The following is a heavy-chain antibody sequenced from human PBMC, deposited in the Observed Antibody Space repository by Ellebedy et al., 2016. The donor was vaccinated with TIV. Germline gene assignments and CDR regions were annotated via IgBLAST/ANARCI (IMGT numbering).Heavy chain of an antibody. J-gene: IGHJ4*02. CDR3: ARHRRANTGYSFDR. D-gene: IGHD3-9*01. CDR2: MFYSGST. CDR1: NGSIATHF. Sequence: MPSETLSLTCTVSNGSIATHFWSWVRQPPGKGLEWIGYMFYSGSTMSNPSLRSRLTISIDTSKNQISLKLTSVTAADTAVYFCARHRRANTGYSFDRWGRGTLVTVSS. V-gene: IGHV4-59*08.